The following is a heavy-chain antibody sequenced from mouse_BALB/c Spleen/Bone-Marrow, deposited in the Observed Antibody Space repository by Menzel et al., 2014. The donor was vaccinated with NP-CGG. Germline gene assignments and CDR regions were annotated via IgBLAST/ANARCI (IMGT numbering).Heavy chain of an antibody. CDR2: INPSNGGT. Sequence: QVQLQQSGAELVKPGASVKLSCKASGYTFTSYYMYWVKQGPGQGLEWIGEINPSNGGTNFNEKFKSKATLTVDKSSSTAYMQLSSLTSEDSAVYHCTREGDSPFAYWGQGTLVTVSA. V-gene: IGHV1S81*02. J-gene: IGHJ3*01. D-gene: IGHD2-13*01. CDR1: GYTFTSYY. CDR3: TREGDSPFAY.